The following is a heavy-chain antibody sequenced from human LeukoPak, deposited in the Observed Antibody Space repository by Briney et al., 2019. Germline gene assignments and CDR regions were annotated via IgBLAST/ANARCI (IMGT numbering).Heavy chain of an antibody. V-gene: IGHV5-51*01. CDR3: ARLRCSSTSCHYYYYYMDV. Sequence: PGAFLKTSCKCSGYSITNYLIGLVRQMPGEGLELMGIIYPGDSATRYSTSFEGQTTISADESISTANLQWSSLKASDTARYYCARLRCSSTSCHYYYYYMDVWGKGTTVTISS. CDR1: GYSITNYL. D-gene: IGHD2-2*01. J-gene: IGHJ6*03. CDR2: IYPGDSAT.